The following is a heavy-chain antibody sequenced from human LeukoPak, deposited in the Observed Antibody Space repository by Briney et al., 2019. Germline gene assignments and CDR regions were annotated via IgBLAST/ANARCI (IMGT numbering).Heavy chain of an antibody. CDR1: GGSISSYY. Sequence: SETLSLTCTVSGGSISSYYWSWIRQPPGKGLEWVGYIYYSGSTNYNPSLKSRVTISVDTSKNQFSLKLSSVTAADTAVYYCARLSGYSSGHYYSDYWGQGTLVTVSS. V-gene: IGHV4-59*01. CDR2: IYYSGST. D-gene: IGHD3-22*01. J-gene: IGHJ4*02. CDR3: ARLSGYSSGHYYSDY.